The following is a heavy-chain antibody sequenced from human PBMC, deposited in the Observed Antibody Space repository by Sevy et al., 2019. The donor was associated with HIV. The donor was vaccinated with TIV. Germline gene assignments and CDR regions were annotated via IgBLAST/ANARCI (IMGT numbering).Heavy chain of an antibody. CDR2: ISWSSGNI. V-gene: IGHV3-9*01. Sequence: GVSLRLSCAASGFTFDDYAMHWVRQAPGKGLEWVSGISWSSGNIAYADSVKGRFTISRDNAKNSLYLQMSSLRVEDTALYYCAKDRSGSYSFDYWGQGTLVTVSS. D-gene: IGHD1-26*01. CDR1: GFTFDDYA. CDR3: AKDRSGSYSFDY. J-gene: IGHJ4*02.